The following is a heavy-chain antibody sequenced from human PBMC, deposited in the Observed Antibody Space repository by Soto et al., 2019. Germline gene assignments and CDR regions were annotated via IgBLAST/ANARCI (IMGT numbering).Heavy chain of an antibody. Sequence: PSKNLSIRCTVYGGSSSSDAYYWTWIRQHPGKGLEWIGYIYHSGSTYYNPSLDSRVSISVDTSRNQFSLRLSSVTAADAAFYYFSRIKGGTAVNFVYLGQGSLVT. CDR3: SRIKGGTAVNFVY. J-gene: IGHJ4*02. CDR2: IYHSGST. CDR1: GGSSSSDAYY. V-gene: IGHV4-31*03. D-gene: IGHD1-1*01.